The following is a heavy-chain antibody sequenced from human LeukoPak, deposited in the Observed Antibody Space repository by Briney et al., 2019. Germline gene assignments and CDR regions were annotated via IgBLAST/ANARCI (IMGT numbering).Heavy chain of an antibody. D-gene: IGHD6-13*01. CDR2: ISAYNGNT. CDR1: GYTFTSYG. CDR3: ARDRAAAGDWYFDL. J-gene: IGHJ2*01. V-gene: IGHV1-18*01. Sequence: GASVKVSCKASGYTFTSYGISWVRQAPGQGLEWMGWISAYNGNTNYAQKLQGRVTMNTDTSTSTAYMELRSLRSDDTAVYYCARDRAAAGDWYFDLWGRGTLVTVSS.